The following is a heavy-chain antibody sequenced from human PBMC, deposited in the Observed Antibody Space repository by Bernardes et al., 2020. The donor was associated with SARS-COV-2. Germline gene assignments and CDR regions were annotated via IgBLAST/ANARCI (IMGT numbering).Heavy chain of an antibody. V-gene: IGHV5-51*01. CDR3: ARGVDPFYYFDY. Sequence: GAYLKTSRKGLGYSFPRSWSGWVRQMPGKGLGGRGIIYPGDSDTRYSPSFQGQVTISADKSISTAYLQWSSLKASDTAMYYCARGVDPFYYFDYWGQGTLVTVSS. CDR1: GYSFPRSW. CDR2: IYPGDSDT. D-gene: IGHD2-8*01. J-gene: IGHJ4*02.